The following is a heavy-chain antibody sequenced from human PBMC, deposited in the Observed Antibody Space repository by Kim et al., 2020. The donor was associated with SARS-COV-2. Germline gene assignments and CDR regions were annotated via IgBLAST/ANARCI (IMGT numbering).Heavy chain of an antibody. D-gene: IGHD4-17*01. CDR3: ARGTSTEAWHIDL. CDR2: LHDSGST. Sequence: SETLSLTCTVSGGSISGYYWNWIRQSPGKGLEWIGYLHDSGSTNYSPSLRSRVTTSVDTSRNQFSLKLSSVTAADTGIYYCARGTSTEAWHIDLWGRGTLITVSS. V-gene: IGHV4-59*13. J-gene: IGHJ2*01. CDR1: GGSISGYY.